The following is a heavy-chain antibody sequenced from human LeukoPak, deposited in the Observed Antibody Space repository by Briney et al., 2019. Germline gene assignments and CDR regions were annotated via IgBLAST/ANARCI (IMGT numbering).Heavy chain of an antibody. CDR1: GYSISSGYY. D-gene: IGHD3-10*01. CDR2: IYHSGST. J-gene: IGHJ4*02. CDR3: ARVGGSGSYYRGTFDY. Sequence: PSEALSLTCTVSGYSISSGYYWGWIRQPPGKGLEWIGSIYHSGSTYYNPSLKSRVTISVDTSKNQFSLKLSSVTAADTAEYYCARVGGSGSYYRGTFDYWGQGTLVTVSS. V-gene: IGHV4-38-2*02.